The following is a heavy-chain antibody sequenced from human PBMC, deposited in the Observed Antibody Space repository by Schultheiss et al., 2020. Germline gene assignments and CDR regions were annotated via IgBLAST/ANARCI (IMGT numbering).Heavy chain of an antibody. Sequence: ASVKVSCKASGYTFTSYGISWVRQAPGQGLEWMGWISAYNGNTNYAQKFQGRVTMTTDTSTSTAYMELRSLRSDDTAVYYCARVFRDGYDYWFDPWGQGTLVTVSS. D-gene: IGHD5-24*01. CDR3: ARVFRDGYDYWFDP. CDR1: GYTFTSYG. CDR2: ISAYNGNT. V-gene: IGHV1-18*01. J-gene: IGHJ5*02.